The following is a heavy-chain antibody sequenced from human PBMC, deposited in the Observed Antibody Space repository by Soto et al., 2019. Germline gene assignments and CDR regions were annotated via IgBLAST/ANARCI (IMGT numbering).Heavy chain of an antibody. J-gene: IGHJ6*02. CDR3: AFPPRTGYQYGMDV. CDR1: GGTFSSYA. V-gene: IGHV1-69*01. Sequence: QVQLVQSGAEVKKPGSSVKVSCKASGGTFSSYAISWVRQAPGQGLEWMGGIIPIFDTPSYAQKFQGRVRITADESTSTAYMERTSLRSDDTAVYYCAFPPRTGYQYGMDVWGQGTTVTVSS. CDR2: IIPIFDTP.